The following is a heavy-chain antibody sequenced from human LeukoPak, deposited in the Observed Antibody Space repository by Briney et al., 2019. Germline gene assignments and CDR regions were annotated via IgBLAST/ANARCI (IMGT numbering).Heavy chain of an antibody. Sequence: GGSLRLSCAASGFTLSTRSMNWVRQAPGKGLEWVAVISYDGSNKYYADSVKGRFTISRDNSKNTLYLQMNSLRAEDTAVYYCAKDHPSDFWGQGTLVTVSS. CDR2: ISYDGSNK. V-gene: IGHV3-30*18. CDR3: AKDHPSDF. J-gene: IGHJ4*02. CDR1: GFTLSTRS.